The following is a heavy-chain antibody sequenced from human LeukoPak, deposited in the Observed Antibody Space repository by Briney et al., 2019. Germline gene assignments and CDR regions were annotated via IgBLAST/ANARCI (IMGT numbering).Heavy chain of an antibody. CDR2: INPNSGGT. Sequence: GASAKVSCKVSGYTFTVTGYYIHWVRRAPGQGLEWMGWINPNSGGTNYAQRFQGRITMTRDTSISTAYMELSSLRSDDTALYYCARVPHRGTIVELPGTILDAFDIWSQGSMVTVSS. D-gene: IGHD1-7*01. V-gene: IGHV1-2*02. CDR1: GYTFTVTGYY. J-gene: IGHJ3*02. CDR3: ARVPHRGTIVELPGTILDAFDI.